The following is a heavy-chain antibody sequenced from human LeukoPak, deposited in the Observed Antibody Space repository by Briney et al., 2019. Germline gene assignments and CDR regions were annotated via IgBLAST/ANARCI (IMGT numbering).Heavy chain of an antibody. CDR1: GFTFSSYS. CDR3: ARTIGIAAAGFDY. V-gene: IGHV3-21*01. J-gene: IGHJ4*02. CDR2: ISSSSSYI. D-gene: IGHD6-13*01. Sequence: GGSLRLSCAASGFTFSSYSMNRVRQAPGKGLEWVSSISSSSSYIYYADSVKGRFTISRDNAKNSLYLQMNSLRAEDTAVYYCARTIGIAAAGFDYWGQGTLVTVSS.